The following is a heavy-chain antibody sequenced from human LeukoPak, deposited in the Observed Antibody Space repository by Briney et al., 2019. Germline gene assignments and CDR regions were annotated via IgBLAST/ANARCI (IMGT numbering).Heavy chain of an antibody. D-gene: IGHD6-19*01. CDR2: IWYDGSNK. Sequence: RPGGSLRLSCAASGFTFRSYGMHWVRQAPGKGLEREAAIWYDGSNKYYADSVKGRFTISRDNSKNTLYLQMNSLRAEDTAVYYCARDHSSGWYSDYFDYWGQGTLVTVSS. CDR3: ARDHSSGWYSDYFDY. CDR1: GFTFRSYG. J-gene: IGHJ4*02. V-gene: IGHV3-33*01.